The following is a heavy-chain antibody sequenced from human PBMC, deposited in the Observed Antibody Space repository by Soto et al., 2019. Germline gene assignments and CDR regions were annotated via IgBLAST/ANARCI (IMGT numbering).Heavy chain of an antibody. Sequence: PSETLSLTCTVSGGCIYRGDNYWSCICQTPEKGLEWIGYIYYSGSTYYTPSLKSRVTISADTSKNHVSLSLSWVTAADTAVYYCARAMDYYGICGYQHQGRLLDLWGEAILHTVS. CDR3: ARAMDYYGICGYQHQGRLLDL. CDR2: IYYSGST. J-gene: IGHJ1*01. V-gene: IGHV4-30-4*08. CDR1: GGCIYRGDNY. D-gene: IGHD3-22*01.